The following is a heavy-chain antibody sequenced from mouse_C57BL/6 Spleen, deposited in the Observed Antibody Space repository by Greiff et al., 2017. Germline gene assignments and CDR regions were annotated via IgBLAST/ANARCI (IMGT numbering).Heavy chain of an antibody. CDR1: GYNFNSYW. Sequence: QVQLKQPGTELVRPGASVKLSCKASGYNFNSYWMHWVKQRPGQGLEWIGNINPSNGGNNYNEKFQSKATLTVDKSSSTAYMQLSSLTSVTSAVSDCAIWRGLCLQDWGQGALVTGAA. J-gene: IGHJ3*01. D-gene: IGHD1-1*02. CDR3: AIWRGLCLQD. V-gene: IGHV1-53*01. CDR2: INPSNGGN.